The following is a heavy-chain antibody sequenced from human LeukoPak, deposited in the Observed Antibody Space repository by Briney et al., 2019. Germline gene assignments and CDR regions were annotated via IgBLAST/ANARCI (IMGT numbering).Heavy chain of an antibody. V-gene: IGHV4-59*01. D-gene: IGHD5-12*01. CDR3: ARVGSNSGYDYLGSFDY. CDR2: IYYSGST. Sequence: SETLSLTCTVSGGSISSYYWSWIRQPPGKGLEWIGYIYYSGSTNYNPSLKSRVTISVDTSKNQFSLKLSSVTAADTAVYYCARVGSNSGYDYLGSFDYWGQGTLVTVPS. CDR1: GGSISSYY. J-gene: IGHJ4*02.